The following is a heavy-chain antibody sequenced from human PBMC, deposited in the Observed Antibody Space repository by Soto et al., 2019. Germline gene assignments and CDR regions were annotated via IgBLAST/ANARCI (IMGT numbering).Heavy chain of an antibody. CDR2: TSYDGSDK. Sequence: QVQLVESGGGVVQPGTSLRVSCVGSGFTFRSYVMHWVRQAPGKGLEWVALTSYDGSDKYYGDSVRGRFTISRDNSRNTVDPQMDSLGLEDTALYSCARRGTRGGLDVWGQATQVSV. D-gene: IGHD3-16*01. V-gene: IGHV3-30*19. CDR3: ARRGTRGGLDV. J-gene: IGHJ1*01. CDR1: GFTFRSYV.